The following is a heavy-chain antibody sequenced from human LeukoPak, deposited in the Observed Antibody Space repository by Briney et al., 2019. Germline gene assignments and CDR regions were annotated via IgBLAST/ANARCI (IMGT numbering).Heavy chain of an antibody. CDR2: ISYSGSS. J-gene: IGHJ4*02. D-gene: IGHD6-19*01. Sequence: KTSETLSLTCTVSGGSISSYYWSWIRQPPGKGLEWIGYISYSGSSNYNPSLKSRVTISVDTSKNQFSLKLSSVTAADTAVYYCARHDPSSSGWSDFDYWGQGTLVTVSS. V-gene: IGHV4-59*08. CDR1: GGSISSYY. CDR3: ARHDPSSSGWSDFDY.